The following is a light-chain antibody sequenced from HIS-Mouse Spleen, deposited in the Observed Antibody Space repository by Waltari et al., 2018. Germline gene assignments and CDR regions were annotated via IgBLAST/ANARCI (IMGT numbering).Light chain of an antibody. CDR1: QSVSSSY. J-gene: IGKJ1*01. Sequence: EIVLTQSPGTLSLSPGERATLSCRASQSVSSSYLAWYQQKPGQAPRLLSYGASSRATDIPDRFSGSGSGTDFTLTISRLEPEDFAVYYCQQYGSSPRTFGQGTK. V-gene: IGKV3-20*01. CDR2: GAS. CDR3: QQYGSSPRT.